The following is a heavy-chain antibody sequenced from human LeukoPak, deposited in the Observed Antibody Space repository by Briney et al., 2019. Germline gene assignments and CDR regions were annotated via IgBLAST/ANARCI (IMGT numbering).Heavy chain of an antibody. D-gene: IGHD6-13*01. Sequence: SETLSLTCTVSGGSISSYYWSWIRQPPGKGLEWIGYIYYSGSTNYNPSLKSRVTISVDTSKNQFSLKLSSVTAADTAVYYCARGSIAAAAADYWGQGTLVTVSS. CDR3: ARGSIAAAAADY. CDR1: GGSISSYY. CDR2: IYYSGST. J-gene: IGHJ4*02. V-gene: IGHV4-59*12.